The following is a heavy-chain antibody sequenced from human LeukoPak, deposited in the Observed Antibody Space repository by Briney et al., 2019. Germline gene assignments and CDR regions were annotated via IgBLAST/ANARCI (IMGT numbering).Heavy chain of an antibody. D-gene: IGHD2-15*01. J-gene: IGHJ4*02. CDR3: AKDLDTYRSGGTCYRGF. CDR2: ISSSSSLI. CDR1: GFTFSNYG. Sequence: GGSLRLSCAASGFTFSNYGMNWVRQAPGKGLEWISYISSSSSLIYYADSVKGRFTISRDNSKNTLYLQMSSLRAEDTAVYYCAKDLDTYRSGGTCYRGFWGQGTLVTVSS. V-gene: IGHV3-48*01.